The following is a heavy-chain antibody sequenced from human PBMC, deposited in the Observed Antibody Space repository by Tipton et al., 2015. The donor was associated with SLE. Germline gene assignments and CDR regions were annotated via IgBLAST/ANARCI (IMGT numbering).Heavy chain of an antibody. CDR2: IYTSGST. J-gene: IGHJ3*02. CDR3: ARSLRTFDT. CDR1: GGSIRSYY. D-gene: IGHD1-14*01. V-gene: IGHV4-4*09. Sequence: TLSLTCTVSGGSIRSYYWSWIRQPPGKGLECIGYIYTSGSTNYNPSLKSRVTISVDTSKNQFSLKLSSVTAADTAVYHCARSLRTFDTWGQGIMVTVSS.